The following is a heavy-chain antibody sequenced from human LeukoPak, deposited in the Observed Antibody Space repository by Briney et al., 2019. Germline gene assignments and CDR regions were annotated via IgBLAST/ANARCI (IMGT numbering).Heavy chain of an antibody. D-gene: IGHD3-22*01. Sequence: SETLSLTCTVSGYSISSGYYWGWIRQPPGKGLEWIGYIYYSGSTNYNPSLKSRVTISVDTSKNQFSLKLSSVTAADTAVYYCARMGYYYDSSGYWEYFQHWGQGTLVTVSS. CDR3: ARMGYYYDSSGYWEYFQH. CDR2: IYYSGST. CDR1: GYSISSGYY. V-gene: IGHV4-61*05. J-gene: IGHJ1*01.